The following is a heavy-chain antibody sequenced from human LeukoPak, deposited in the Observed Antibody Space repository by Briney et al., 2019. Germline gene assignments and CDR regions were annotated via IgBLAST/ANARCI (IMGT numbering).Heavy chain of an antibody. CDR3: AREVAIVVVPAATFQDY. V-gene: IGHV1-2*02. CDR2: INPNSGGT. J-gene: IGHJ4*02. Sequence: ASVKVSCKASGYTFTGYYMHWVRQAPGQGLEWMGWINPNSGGTNYAQKFQGRVTMTRDTSISTAYMELSRLRSDDTAVYYCAREVAIVVVPAATFQDYWGQGTLATVSS. D-gene: IGHD2-2*01. CDR1: GYTFTGYY.